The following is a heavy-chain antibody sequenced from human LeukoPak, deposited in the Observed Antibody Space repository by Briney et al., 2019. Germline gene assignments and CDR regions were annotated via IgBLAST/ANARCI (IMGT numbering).Heavy chain of an antibody. CDR1: GYTFTSYG. Sequence: ASVKVSCKASGYTFTSYGISWVRRAPGQGLEWMGWISAYNGNTNYAQKLQGRVTMTTDTSTSTAYMELRSLRSDDTAVYYCARDGPSYYDFWSGYRYAFDIWGQGTMVTVSS. J-gene: IGHJ3*02. CDR2: ISAYNGNT. CDR3: ARDGPSYYDFWSGYRYAFDI. V-gene: IGHV1-18*01. D-gene: IGHD3-3*01.